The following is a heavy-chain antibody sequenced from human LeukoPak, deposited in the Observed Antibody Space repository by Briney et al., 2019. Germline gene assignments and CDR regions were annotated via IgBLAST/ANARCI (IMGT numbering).Heavy chain of an antibody. Sequence: PSETLSLTCAVYGGSFSGYYWSWIRQPPGKGLEWIGEINHSGSTNYNPSLKSRVTISVDTSKNQFSLKLSSVTAADTAVYYCARGSPPCYGSGSYFLRRYYFDYWGQGTLVTVSS. CDR3: ARGSPPCYGSGSYFLRRYYFDY. D-gene: IGHD3-10*01. CDR1: GGSFSGYY. V-gene: IGHV4-34*01. CDR2: INHSGST. J-gene: IGHJ4*02.